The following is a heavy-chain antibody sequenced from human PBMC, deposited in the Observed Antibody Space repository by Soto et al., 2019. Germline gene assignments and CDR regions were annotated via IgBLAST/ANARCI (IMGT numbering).Heavy chain of an antibody. Sequence: QITLKESGPALVKPTQTLTVTCTFSGFSLTTRGVGVGWIRQPPGKALEWLALIYWDDDDGYSQFLNSRLTITTDTSKNQVVLTMITMDPVDTPTYYCAHRPRGYSYHFDSWAQGTLVTVSS. CDR3: AHRPRGYSYHFDS. V-gene: IGHV2-5*02. CDR1: GFSLTTRGVG. CDR2: IYWDDDD. J-gene: IGHJ4*02. D-gene: IGHD5-18*01.